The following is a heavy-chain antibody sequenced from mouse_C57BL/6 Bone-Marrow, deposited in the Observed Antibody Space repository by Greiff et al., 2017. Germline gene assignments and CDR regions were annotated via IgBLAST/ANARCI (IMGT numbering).Heavy chain of an antibody. Sequence: QVQLQQSGPGLVQPSQSLSITCTVSGFSLTSYGVHWVRQPPGKGLEWLGVIWSGGSTDYNAAFISRLSISKDNSKSQVFFKMNSLQADDTAIYYCAQLGGYDYRRFAYWGQGTLVTVSA. J-gene: IGHJ3*01. CDR3: AQLGGYDYRRFAY. V-gene: IGHV2-4*01. CDR2: IWSGGST. CDR1: GFSLTSYG. D-gene: IGHD2-4*01.